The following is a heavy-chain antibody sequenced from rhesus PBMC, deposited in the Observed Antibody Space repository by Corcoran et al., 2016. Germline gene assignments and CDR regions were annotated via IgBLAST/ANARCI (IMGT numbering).Heavy chain of an antibody. CDR1: GGSISSSNW. D-gene: IGHD5-24*01. Sequence: QVQLQESGPGLVKPSETLSLTCAVSGGSISSSNWWSWIRQSPGKGLEWIGGIYSNSETTTYNPSLKSRVTISKETSKNQFSLNLNSVTAADTAVYYCARRYSGYSVFAYWGQGVLVTVSS. CDR3: ARRYSGYSVFAY. CDR2: IYSNSETT. J-gene: IGHJ4*01. V-gene: IGHV4S12*01.